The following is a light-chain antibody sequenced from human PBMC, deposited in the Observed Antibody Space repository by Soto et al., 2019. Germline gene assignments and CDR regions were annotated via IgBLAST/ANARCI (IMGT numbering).Light chain of an antibody. J-gene: IGLJ2*01. CDR3: SSYTSGSTLVV. Sequence: QSALTQPASVSGSPGQSITISCTGTSSDVGGYNYVSWYQQHPGKAPKLMIYDVSNRPSGVSNRFSGSKSGNTASLTISGFQAEDEADYYCSSYTSGSTLVVFGGGTQLTVL. CDR2: DVS. V-gene: IGLV2-14*01. CDR1: SSDVGGYNY.